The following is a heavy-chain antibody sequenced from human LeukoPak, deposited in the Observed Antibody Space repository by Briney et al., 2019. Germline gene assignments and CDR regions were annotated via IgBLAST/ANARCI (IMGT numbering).Heavy chain of an antibody. CDR1: GFMFSRLG. CDR2: IWHDGSVE. Sequence: PGRSLRLSCTASGFMFSRLGMQWVRQAPGEGLGWVAMIWHDGSVEEYADSVKGRFTISRDNSQNTLYLQMNSLRDDDTAVYYCAKEGDQFRGYLDAWGKGTTVTVSS. CDR3: AKEGDQFRGYLDA. J-gene: IGHJ6*03. V-gene: IGHV3-33*06. D-gene: IGHD3-16*01.